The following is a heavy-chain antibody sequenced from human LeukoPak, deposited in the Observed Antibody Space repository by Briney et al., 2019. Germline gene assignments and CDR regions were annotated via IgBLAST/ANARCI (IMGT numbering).Heavy chain of an antibody. D-gene: IGHD6-13*01. CDR2: INSDGRST. Sequence: GGSLRLSCAASGFTFSSYWMHWVRQAPGKGLVWVSRINSDGRSTTYADSVKGRFTISRDNAKNTLYLQMNSLRAEDTAVYYCALSREAAGTVFDDWGQGTLVTVSS. CDR3: ALSREAAGTVFDD. CDR1: GFTFSSYW. V-gene: IGHV3-74*01. J-gene: IGHJ4*02.